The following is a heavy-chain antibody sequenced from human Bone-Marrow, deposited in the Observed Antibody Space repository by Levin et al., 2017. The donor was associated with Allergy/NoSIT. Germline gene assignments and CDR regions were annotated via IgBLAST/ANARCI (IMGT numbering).Heavy chain of an antibody. CDR1: RDSVSSKSAA. V-gene: IGHV6-1*01. D-gene: IGHD6-19*01. CDR2: TFYRSRWHT. Sequence: SQTLSLTCAISRDSVSSKSAAWNWIRQSPSRGLEWLGRTFYRSRWHTEFAVSVKSRITINPDTSKNQFSLQLNSVIPEDTAVYYCARGVGAVAGRYYFDFWGQGTLVTVSS. CDR3: ARGVGAVAGRYYFDF. J-gene: IGHJ4*02.